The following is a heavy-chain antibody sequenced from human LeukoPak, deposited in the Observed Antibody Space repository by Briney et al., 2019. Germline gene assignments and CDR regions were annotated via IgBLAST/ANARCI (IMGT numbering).Heavy chain of an antibody. D-gene: IGHD2-15*01. J-gene: IGHJ4*02. CDR2: IYSDSSGT. CDR3: TKDAGYASDY. CDR1: GFSFSTTW. V-gene: IGHV3-74*01. Sequence: RGSLRLSCAASGFSFSTTWMHWVRQAPGQGLEWVALIYSDSSGTTSADSVEGRCTISRDNAKNTVYLQMSSLRVEDTAVYFCTKDAGYASDYWGQGILVPVSS.